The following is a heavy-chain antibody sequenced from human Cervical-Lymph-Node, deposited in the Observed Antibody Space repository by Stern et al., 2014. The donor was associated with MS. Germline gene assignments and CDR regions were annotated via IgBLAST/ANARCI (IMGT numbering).Heavy chain of an antibody. CDR1: GGSISSYY. Sequence: VQLVESGPGLVKPSETLSLTCTVSGGSISSYYWSWIRQPPGKGLEWIGYIYYSGSTNYNPSLKSRVTISVDTSKNQFSLKLSSVTAADTAVYYCAKEADGMDVWGQGTTVTVSS. CDR3: AKEADGMDV. CDR2: IYYSGST. D-gene: IGHD2-15*01. V-gene: IGHV4-59*01. J-gene: IGHJ6*02.